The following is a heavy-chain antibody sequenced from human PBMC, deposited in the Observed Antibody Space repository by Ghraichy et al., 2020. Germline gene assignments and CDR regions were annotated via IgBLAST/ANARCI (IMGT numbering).Heavy chain of an antibody. Sequence: GESLNISCAASGFSFSSYSMNWVRQAPGEGLEWLSYISGSGRPIYYADSVKGRFTISRDNAKNSLFLQMNSLRAEDTAVYYCARDRSNAFNLWGQGTMVTVSS. CDR3: ARDRSNAFNL. J-gene: IGHJ3*01. V-gene: IGHV3-48*01. CDR2: ISGSGRPI. D-gene: IGHD3-16*02. CDR1: GFSFSSYS.